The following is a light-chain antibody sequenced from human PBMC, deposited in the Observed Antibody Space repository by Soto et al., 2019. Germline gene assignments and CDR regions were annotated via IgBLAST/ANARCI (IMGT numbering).Light chain of an antibody. V-gene: IGKV1-33*01. Sequence: DIRMTQSPSSLSASVGDRITITCQASQDINNFLNWYQQKPGKAPRLLIYDTSNVEGGVPSRFSGTGSGTDFTFTISSLRPEDIATYYCQQYENLPPTFGGGTKVEIK. J-gene: IGKJ4*01. CDR1: QDINNF. CDR3: QQYENLPPT. CDR2: DTS.